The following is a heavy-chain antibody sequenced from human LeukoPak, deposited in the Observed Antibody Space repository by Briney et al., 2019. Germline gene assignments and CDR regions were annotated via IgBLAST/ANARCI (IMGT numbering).Heavy chain of an antibody. V-gene: IGHV1-8*01. CDR1: GYTFTSYD. J-gene: IGHJ4*02. CDR2: MNPNSGNT. Sequence: GASVKVSCKASGYTFTSYDINWVRQATGQGLEWMGWMNPNSGNTGYAQKFQGRVTMTRNTSISTAYMELSSLRSEDTAVYYCARGGYCSSTSCYNLDYWGQGTLVTVSS. D-gene: IGHD2-2*01. CDR3: ARGGYCSSTSCYNLDY.